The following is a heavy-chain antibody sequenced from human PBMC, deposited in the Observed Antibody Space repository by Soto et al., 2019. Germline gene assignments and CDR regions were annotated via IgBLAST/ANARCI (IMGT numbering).Heavy chain of an antibody. V-gene: IGHV3-9*01. CDR2: ISGDSGSS. CDR3: AKTHSATTVFTRYWYFDL. Sequence: PGGSLRLSCAASGFTFEAYSMHWVRQLPGKGLEWVAGISGDSGSSGYADSVRGRFTVSRDNAKNSLFLQMSSRSPEDTAVYFCAKTHSATTVFTRYWYFDLWGRGTLVTVSS. CDR1: GFTFEAYS. J-gene: IGHJ2*01. D-gene: IGHD4-17*01.